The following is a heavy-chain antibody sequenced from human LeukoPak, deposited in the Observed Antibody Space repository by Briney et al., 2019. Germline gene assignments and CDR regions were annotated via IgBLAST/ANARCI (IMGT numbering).Heavy chain of an antibody. CDR2: ISSSGSTI. Sequence: GGSLRLSCAASGFTFSSYEMNWVRQAPGKGLEWVSYISSSGSTIYYADSVKGRFTISRDNAKNSLYLQTNSLRAEDTAVYYCARTSIVANDYWGQGTLVTVSS. CDR3: ARTSIVANDY. V-gene: IGHV3-48*03. J-gene: IGHJ4*02. CDR1: GFTFSSYE. D-gene: IGHD5-12*01.